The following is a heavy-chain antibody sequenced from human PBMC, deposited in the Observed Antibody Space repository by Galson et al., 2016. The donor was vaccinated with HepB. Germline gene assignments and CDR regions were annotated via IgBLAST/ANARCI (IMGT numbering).Heavy chain of an antibody. CDR1: GFSLDTDGVL. V-gene: IGHV2-5*02. CDR3: ASRSYGPKRFDS. J-gene: IGHJ4*02. Sequence: PALVKPTQTLTLTCTFSGFSLDTDGVLVGWIRQPPGKALEWLTLIYWDGDTRYNPSLNGRLAITKDTSKSQVVLAMTNMDPVDTAIYYCASRSYGPKRFDSWGQGTLVTVSS. D-gene: IGHD4-17*01. CDR2: IYWDGDT.